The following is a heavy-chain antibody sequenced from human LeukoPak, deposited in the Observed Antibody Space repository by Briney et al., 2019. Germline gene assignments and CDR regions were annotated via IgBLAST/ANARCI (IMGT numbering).Heavy chain of an antibody. D-gene: IGHD2-15*01. CDR3: ARDDDCSGGSCYSYGMDV. J-gene: IGHJ6*02. CDR1: GGSISSYY. V-gene: IGHV4-59*12. CDR2: TYYSGST. Sequence: SETLSLTCTVSGGSISSYYWSWSRQPPGKGLEGIGYTYYSGSTNYNPSLKSRVTISVDTSKNQFSLKLSSVTAADTAVYYCARDDDCSGGSCYSYGMDVWGQGTTVTVSS.